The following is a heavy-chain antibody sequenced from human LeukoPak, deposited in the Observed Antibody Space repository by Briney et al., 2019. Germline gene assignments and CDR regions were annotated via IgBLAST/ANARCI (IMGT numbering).Heavy chain of an antibody. V-gene: IGHV4-39*07. D-gene: IGHD3-22*01. CDR3: ARGTYYYDSSFGY. CDR2: IYYSGST. CDR1: GGSISSSSYY. J-gene: IGHJ4*02. Sequence: PSETLSLTCTVSGGSISSSSYYWGWIRQPPGKGLEWIGSIYYSGSTYYNPSLKSRVTISVDTSKNQFSLKLSSVTAADTAVYYCARGTYYYDSSFGYWGQGTLVTVSS.